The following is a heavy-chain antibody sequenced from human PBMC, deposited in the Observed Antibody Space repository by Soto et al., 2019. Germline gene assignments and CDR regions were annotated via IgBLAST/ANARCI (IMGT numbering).Heavy chain of an antibody. CDR1: GGSISSGGYY. V-gene: IGHV4-31*03. CDR2: IYYSGST. CDR3: ARITMVRGVTMNSDY. D-gene: IGHD3-10*01. J-gene: IGHJ4*02. Sequence: PSETLSLTCTVSGGSISSGGYYWSWIRQHPGKGLEWIGYIYYSGSTYYNPSLKSRVTISVDTSKNQFSLKLSSVTAADTTVYYCARITMVRGVTMNSDYWGQGTLVTVSS.